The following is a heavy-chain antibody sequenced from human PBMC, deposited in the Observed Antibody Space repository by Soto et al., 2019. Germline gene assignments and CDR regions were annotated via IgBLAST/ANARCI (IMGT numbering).Heavy chain of an antibody. D-gene: IGHD3-3*01. J-gene: IGHJ3*01. CDR1: GYTFTGYY. Sequence: AASVKVSCKASGYTFTGYYMHWVRQAPGQGLEWMGWINPNSGGTNYAQKFQGWVTMTRDTSISTAYMELSRLRSDDTAVYYCARGHRLTLRFFEWHQSIRDAFDFCGQGTMVTV. CDR2: INPNSGGT. V-gene: IGHV1-2*04. CDR3: ARGHRLTLRFFEWHQSIRDAFDF.